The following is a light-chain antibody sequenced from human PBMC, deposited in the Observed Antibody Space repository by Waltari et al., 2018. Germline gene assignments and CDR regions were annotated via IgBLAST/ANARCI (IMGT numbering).Light chain of an antibody. V-gene: IGLV2-14*03. J-gene: IGLJ1*01. CDR2: DVN. CDR3: ISYTTTSTYV. CDR1: SSDIGRYYY. Sequence: QSALTQPASVSGSPGQSITISCTGTSSDIGRYYYVSWYQHHPGKAPKLMIFDVNERPSGFSNRFSGSKSGNAASLTISGLQAEDEAHYYCISYTTTSTYVFGTGTKVTVL.